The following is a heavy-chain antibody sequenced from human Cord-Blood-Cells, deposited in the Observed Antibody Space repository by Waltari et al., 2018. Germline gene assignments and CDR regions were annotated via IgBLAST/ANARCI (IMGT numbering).Heavy chain of an antibody. Sequence: QVTLKESGPVLVKPTETLTLTCTVSGFSLSNARMGVSWIRHPPGKALEWLAHIFSNDEKSYSTSLKSRLTISKDTSKSQVVLTMTNMDPVDTATYYCARIRIAAAGYWYFDLWGRGTLVTVSS. D-gene: IGHD6-13*01. CDR2: IFSNDEK. J-gene: IGHJ2*01. CDR1: GFSLSNARMG. V-gene: IGHV2-26*01. CDR3: ARIRIAAAGYWYFDL.